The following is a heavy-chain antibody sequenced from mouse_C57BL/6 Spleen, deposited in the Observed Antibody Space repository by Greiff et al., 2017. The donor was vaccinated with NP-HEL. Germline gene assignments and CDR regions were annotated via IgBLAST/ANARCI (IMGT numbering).Heavy chain of an antibody. V-gene: IGHV5-9-1*02. Sequence: EVQRVESGEGLVKPGGSLKLSCAASGFTFSSYAMSWVRQTPEKRLEWVAYISSGGDYIYYADTVKGRFTISRDNARNTLYLQMSSLKSEDTAMYYCTREGLGDWYFDVWGTGTTVTVSS. CDR3: TREGLGDWYFDV. CDR1: GFTFSSYA. J-gene: IGHJ1*03. CDR2: ISSGGDYI. D-gene: IGHD3-1*01.